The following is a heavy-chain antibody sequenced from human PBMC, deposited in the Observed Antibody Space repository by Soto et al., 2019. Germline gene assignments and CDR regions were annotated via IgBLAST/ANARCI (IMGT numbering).Heavy chain of an antibody. Sequence: GGSLRLSCAASGFTFSSYDMHWVRQATGKGLEWVSAIGTAGDTYYPGSVKGRFTISRENAKNSLYLQMNSLRAEDTAVYYCARGRYSSGWQPNAGGGLNWFDPWGQGTLVTVSS. V-gene: IGHV3-13*01. CDR3: ARGRYSSGWQPNAGGGLNWFDP. D-gene: IGHD6-19*01. CDR2: IGTAGDT. J-gene: IGHJ5*02. CDR1: GFTFSSYD.